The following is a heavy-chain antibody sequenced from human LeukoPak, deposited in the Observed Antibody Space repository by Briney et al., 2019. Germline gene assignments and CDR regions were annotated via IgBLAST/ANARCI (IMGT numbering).Heavy chain of an antibody. J-gene: IGHJ1*01. D-gene: IGHD2-15*01. V-gene: IGHV1-46*01. CDR1: GYTFTSYY. CDR2: INPSGGST. Sequence: ASVKVSCKASGYTFTSYYMHWVRQAPGQGLEWMGIINPSGGSTSYAQKFQGRVTMTRDTSTSTVYMELSSLRSEDTAVYYCARDVGYCSGGSCYPTEYFQHWGQGTLVTVSS. CDR3: ARDVGYCSGGSCYPTEYFQH.